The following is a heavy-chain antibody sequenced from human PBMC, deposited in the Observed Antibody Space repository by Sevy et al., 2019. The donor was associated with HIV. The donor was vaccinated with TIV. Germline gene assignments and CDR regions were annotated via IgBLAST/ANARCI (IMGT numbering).Heavy chain of an antibody. CDR2: ISYDGSNK. CDR1: GFTFSSYA. D-gene: IGHD3-22*01. V-gene: IGHV3-30-3*01. Sequence: GGSLRLSCAASGFTFSSYAMHWVRQAPGKGLEWVAVISYDGSNKYYADSVKGRFTISRDNSKNTLYLQMNSLRAEDTAVYYCARGGDSSGYYYNAFDIWGQGTMVTVS. J-gene: IGHJ3*02. CDR3: ARGGDSSGYYYNAFDI.